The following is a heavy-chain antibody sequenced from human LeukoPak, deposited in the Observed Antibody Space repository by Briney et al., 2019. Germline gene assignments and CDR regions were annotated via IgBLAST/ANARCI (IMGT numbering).Heavy chain of an antibody. CDR1: GFTVSNNF. D-gene: IGHD5-12*01. Sequence: PGGPLRLSCAASGFTVSNNFMSWVRQAPGKGLEWVSSISASGGGTYYADSVKGRFTISRDTSKNTLYLQMNSLRAEDTAVYYCAPLAATTDYWGQGTLVTVSS. CDR3: APLAATTDY. V-gene: IGHV3-23*01. CDR2: ISASGGGT. J-gene: IGHJ4*02.